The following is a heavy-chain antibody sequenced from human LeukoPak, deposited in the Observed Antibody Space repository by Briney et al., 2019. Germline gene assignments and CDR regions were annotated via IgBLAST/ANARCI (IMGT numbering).Heavy chain of an antibody. Sequence: GGSLRLSCAASGFTFDDYGMHWVRQAPGKGLEWASVISWNSRSLGYADSVKGRFTISRDNAKNSLFLQMSSLRAEDTALYYCTKGMHSSASYDAFDIWGQGTMVTVSS. CDR2: ISWNSRSL. CDR3: TKGMHSSASYDAFDI. CDR1: GFTFDDYG. D-gene: IGHD6-19*01. V-gene: IGHV3-9*01. J-gene: IGHJ3*02.